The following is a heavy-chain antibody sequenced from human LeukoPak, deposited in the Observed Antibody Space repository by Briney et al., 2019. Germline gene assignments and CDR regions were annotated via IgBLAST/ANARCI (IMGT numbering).Heavy chain of an antibody. V-gene: IGHV4-4*07. J-gene: IGHJ5*02. Sequence: SENLSLTCTVSGGSISSYYWSWIRQPAGKGLEWIGRIYTSGSTNYNPSLKSRVTMSVDTSKNQFSLKLSSVTAADTAVYYCARDRRPAQASAYNWFDPWGQGTLVTVSS. CDR3: ARDRRPAQASAYNWFDP. CDR1: GGSISSYY. CDR2: IYTSGST. D-gene: IGHD2-2*01.